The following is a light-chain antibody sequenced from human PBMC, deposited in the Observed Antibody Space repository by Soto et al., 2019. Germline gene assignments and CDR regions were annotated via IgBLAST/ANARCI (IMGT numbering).Light chain of an antibody. V-gene: IGKV1-39*01. J-gene: IGKJ1*01. CDR2: AAS. CDR3: QQSYSTPWT. CDR1: QSISSY. Sequence: DIQMTQSPSSLSAXXXXXXXXXXXASQSISSYLNWYXXKQGKXXKXXIYAASSLQSGVPSRFSGSGSGTDLTITISSLQPEDFETYYCQQSYSTPWTFGQGTKVDIK.